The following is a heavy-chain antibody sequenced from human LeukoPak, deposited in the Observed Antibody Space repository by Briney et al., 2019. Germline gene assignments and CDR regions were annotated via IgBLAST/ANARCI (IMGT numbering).Heavy chain of an antibody. J-gene: IGHJ4*02. CDR1: GVSISSGENY. CDR2: ILYSGDT. Sequence: SETLSFTCTVSGVSISSGENYWTWIRQPPGKGLEWVGYILYSGDTYYNPSLKSRLTISLDMSKNQFSLKLKSVTPADTAVYYCARDPSDYGAFDSWGQGTLVTVSS. D-gene: IGHD4-17*01. CDR3: ARDPSDYGAFDS. V-gene: IGHV4-30-4*01.